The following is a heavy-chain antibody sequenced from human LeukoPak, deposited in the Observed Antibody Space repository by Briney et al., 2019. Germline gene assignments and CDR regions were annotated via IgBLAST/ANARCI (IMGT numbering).Heavy chain of an antibody. CDR3: AKLGIVVVVAATTWFDP. J-gene: IGHJ5*02. CDR1: GFTFSSYA. V-gene: IGHV3-23*01. CDR2: ISGSGGIT. Sequence: GGSLRLSCAASGFTFSSYAMSWVRQAPGKGLEWVSAISGSGGITYYADSVKGRFTISRDNSKNTLYLQMNSLRAEDTAVYYCAKLGIVVVVAATTWFDPWGQGTLVIVSS. D-gene: IGHD2-15*01.